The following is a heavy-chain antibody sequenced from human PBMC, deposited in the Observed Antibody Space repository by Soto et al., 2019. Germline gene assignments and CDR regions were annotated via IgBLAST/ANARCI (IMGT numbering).Heavy chain of an antibody. CDR3: AKGGPMVRGPRGYFDY. CDR1: GFTFSSYG. Sequence: GGSLRLSCAASGFTFSSYGMHWVRQAPGKGLEWVAVISYDGSNKYYADSVKGRFTISRDNSKNTLYLQMNSLRAEDTAVYYCAKGGPMVRGPRGYFDYWGQGTLVTVSS. V-gene: IGHV3-30*18. CDR2: ISYDGSNK. D-gene: IGHD3-10*01. J-gene: IGHJ4*02.